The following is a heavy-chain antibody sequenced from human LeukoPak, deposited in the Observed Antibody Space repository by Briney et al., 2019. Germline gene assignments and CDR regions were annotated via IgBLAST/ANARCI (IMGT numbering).Heavy chain of an antibody. Sequence: GESLQISCKTSGYSFTSYWIGWVRQMPGKGLEWMGIIYPADSDVRYSPSFRGQVTISADKSISTAYLQWSSLEASDTAVYYCARGGVDHRCFDFWGQGSLVSVSS. J-gene: IGHJ4*02. CDR2: IYPADSDV. D-gene: IGHD3-16*01. V-gene: IGHV5-51*01. CDR3: ARGGVDHRCFDF. CDR1: GYSFTSYW.